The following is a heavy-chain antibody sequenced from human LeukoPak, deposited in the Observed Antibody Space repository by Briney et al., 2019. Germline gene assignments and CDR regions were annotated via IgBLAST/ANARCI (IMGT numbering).Heavy chain of an antibody. J-gene: IGHJ4*02. Sequence: GGSLRLSCAASGFTFSSSWMHWVRQVPGKGLGWVSLIKSEGSSASYADSVKGRFTISRDNAKNTLYLQMNSLRAEDTAVYYCTRSFDYWGQGTLVTVSS. V-gene: IGHV3-74*01. CDR1: GFTFSSSW. CDR2: IKSEGSSA. CDR3: TRSFDY.